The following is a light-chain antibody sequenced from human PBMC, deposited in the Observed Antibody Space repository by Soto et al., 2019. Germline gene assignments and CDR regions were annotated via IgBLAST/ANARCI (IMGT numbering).Light chain of an antibody. CDR1: QNIIQW. J-gene: IGKJ4*01. V-gene: IGKV1-5*01. Sequence: EIQMTQSPPTLSASVGDRITITCRASQNIIQWLAWYQQKPGKAPNLLIYDASKLDTGIPSRFSGSESGTEFTLTINSLQADDFATYYCQQYDSTPFTFGRGTKVEIK. CDR2: DAS. CDR3: QQYDSTPFT.